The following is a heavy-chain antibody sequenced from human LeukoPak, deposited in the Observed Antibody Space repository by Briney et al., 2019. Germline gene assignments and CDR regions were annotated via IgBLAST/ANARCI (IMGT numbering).Heavy chain of an antibody. CDR2: ISSSGGNT. Sequence: PGGSLRLSCAASGFTFSNYGMHWVRQAPGKGLEWVSAISSSGGNTYYADSVKGRFTISRDNSKNTFYLQMNSLRAEDTAVYYCAKDLMVIIVSGVCDIWGQGTMTVSS. J-gene: IGHJ3*02. CDR1: GFTFSNYG. D-gene: IGHD3-3*01. V-gene: IGHV3-23*01. CDR3: AKDLMVIIVSGVCDI.